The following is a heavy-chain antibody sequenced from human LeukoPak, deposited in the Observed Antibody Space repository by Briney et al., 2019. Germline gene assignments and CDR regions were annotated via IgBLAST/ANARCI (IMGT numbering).Heavy chain of an antibody. CDR3: ARHRDAWTVDY. D-gene: IGHD3/OR15-3a*01. J-gene: IGHJ4*02. Sequence: SETLSLTCTVSGGSISSDYWSWIRQPPGKGLEWIGYIYYSGSTKYKSSLKSRVTISVDTSKNQFSLKLNFVTAADTAVYYCARHRDAWTVDYWGQGTLVTVSS. V-gene: IGHV4-59*08. CDR1: GGSISSDY. CDR2: IYYSGST.